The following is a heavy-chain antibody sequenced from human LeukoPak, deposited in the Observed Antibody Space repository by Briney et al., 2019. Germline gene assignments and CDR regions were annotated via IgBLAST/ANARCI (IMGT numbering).Heavy chain of an antibody. D-gene: IGHD6-19*01. CDR1: GGSISSSSYY. CDR2: LYYIGST. V-gene: IGHV4-39*02. J-gene: IGHJ4*02. CDR3: ARDQQGGGQAGSHFDY. Sequence: PSETLSLTCTVSGGSISSSSYYWAWIRQPPGKGLEWIGSLYYIGSTYSNPSLKSRVTISVDTSKNQFSLKLSSVTAADTAVYYCARDQQGGGQAGSHFDYWGQGTLITVSS.